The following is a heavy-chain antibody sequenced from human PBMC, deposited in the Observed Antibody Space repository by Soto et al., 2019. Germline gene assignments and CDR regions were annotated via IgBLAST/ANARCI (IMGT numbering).Heavy chain of an antibody. CDR2: ISSSGKTI. J-gene: IGHJ4*02. Sequence: GGSLRLSCVTSGFTFHEYEMNWIRQAPGKGLEWISYISSSGKTISYADSVKGRFTISRDNAKNSLYLQMNSLRAEDTAVYYCARDPEKYSGSDLGIDYSGQGTLVTVSS. V-gene: IGHV3-48*03. CDR3: ARDPEKYSGSDLGIDY. D-gene: IGHD5-12*01. CDR1: GFTFHEYE.